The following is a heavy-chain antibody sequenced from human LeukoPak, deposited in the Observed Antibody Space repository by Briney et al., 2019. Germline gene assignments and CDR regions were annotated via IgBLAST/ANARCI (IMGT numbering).Heavy chain of an antibody. CDR2: IYPSDSDT. V-gene: IGHV5-51*01. J-gene: IGHJ4*02. CDR1: RYIFASYW. CDR3: ARQKYCSGASCFVVTDPFEY. D-gene: IGHD2-15*01. Sequence: HGESLNISCKATRYIFASYWIGWVRQMPGKGLEWMGIIYPSDSDTRYSPSFQGQVTFSVDQSTNTAFLQWSTLRASDSAIYYCARQKYCSGASCFVVTDPFEYWGQGTHVIVSA.